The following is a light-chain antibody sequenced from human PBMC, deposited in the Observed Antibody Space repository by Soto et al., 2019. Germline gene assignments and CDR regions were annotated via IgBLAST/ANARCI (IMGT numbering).Light chain of an antibody. Sequence: QSVLTQPPSVSGAPGQRITISCSGSNTNIGAGYDVHWYQQVPGTAPKLLIYGNSNRPSGVPDRFSGSKSGTSASLAITGLQAVDEADYYCQSYDNSLSGWMLGGGTKLTVL. CDR3: QSYDNSLSGWM. J-gene: IGLJ3*02. CDR2: GNS. CDR1: NTNIGAGYD. V-gene: IGLV1-40*01.